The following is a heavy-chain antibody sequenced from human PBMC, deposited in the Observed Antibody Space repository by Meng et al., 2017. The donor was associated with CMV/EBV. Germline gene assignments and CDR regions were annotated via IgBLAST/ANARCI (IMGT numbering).Heavy chain of an antibody. D-gene: IGHD3-22*01. CDR1: GYSFTRYL. Sequence: CKGSGYSFTRYLIGWVRQMPGKGLEWMGIIYPGDSDTRYSPSFQGQVTISADKSISTAYLQWSSLKASDTAMYYCARRDSSGYYGDYWGQGTLVTVSS. CDR2: IYPGDSDT. CDR3: ARRDSSGYYGDY. V-gene: IGHV5-51*01. J-gene: IGHJ4*02.